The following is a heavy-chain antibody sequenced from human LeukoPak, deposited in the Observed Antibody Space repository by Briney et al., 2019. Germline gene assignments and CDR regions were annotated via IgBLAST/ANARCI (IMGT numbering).Heavy chain of an antibody. V-gene: IGHV3-23*01. D-gene: IGHD4-17*01. J-gene: IGHJ4*02. Sequence: GGSLRLSCAASGFTFSSYAMSWVRQAPGKGLEWVSGISGSSGSTYYADSVKGRLTISRDNSKNTLYLQMNSLRAEDTAVYYCAKDPKTTVTTGGLFDYWGQGTLATVSS. CDR3: AKDPKTTVTTGGLFDY. CDR1: GFTFSSYA. CDR2: ISGSSGST.